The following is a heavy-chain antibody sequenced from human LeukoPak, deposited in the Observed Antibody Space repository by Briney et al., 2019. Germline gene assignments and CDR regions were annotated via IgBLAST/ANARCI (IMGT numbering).Heavy chain of an antibody. D-gene: IGHD5-12*01. CDR1: GGPISSSSYY. Sequence: SETLSLTCTVSGGPISSSSYYWGWIRQPPGKGLEWIGSIYYSGSTYYNPSLKSRVTISVDTSKNQFSLKLSSVTAADTAVYYCARARGYAVNRNLKYYFDYWGQGTLVTVSS. CDR2: IYYSGST. J-gene: IGHJ4*02. V-gene: IGHV4-39*07. CDR3: ARARGYAVNRNLKYYFDY.